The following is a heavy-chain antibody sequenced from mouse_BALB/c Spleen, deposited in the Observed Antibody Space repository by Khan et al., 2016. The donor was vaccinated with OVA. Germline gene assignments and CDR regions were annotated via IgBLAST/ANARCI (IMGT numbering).Heavy chain of an antibody. V-gene: IGHV3-2*02. Sequence: EVQLQESGPGLVKPSQSLSLTCTVTGYSITSDYAWNWIRQFPGNKLEWMGYISYSGRTSYNPSLKSRISITRDTSKNQFFLQFTSVTTEVTATYYCARSVTITTVVATDFDYWGQGTTLTVSS. CDR3: ARSVTITTVVATDFDY. J-gene: IGHJ2*01. CDR2: ISYSGRT. D-gene: IGHD1-1*01. CDR1: GYSITSDYA.